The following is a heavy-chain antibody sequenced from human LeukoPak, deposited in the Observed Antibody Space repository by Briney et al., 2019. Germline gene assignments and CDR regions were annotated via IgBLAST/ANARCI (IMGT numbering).Heavy chain of an antibody. CDR3: ARLLCYDSSGYNY. CDR2: IKQDGSEK. D-gene: IGHD3-22*01. CDR1: GFTFSSYW. Sequence: TGGSLRLSCAASGFTFSSYWMSWVRQAPGKGLEWVANIKQDGSEKYYVDSVKGRFTIPRDNAKNSLYLQMNTLRGEDTAVYYCARLLCYDSSGYNYWGQGTLVTVSS. V-gene: IGHV3-7*01. J-gene: IGHJ4*02.